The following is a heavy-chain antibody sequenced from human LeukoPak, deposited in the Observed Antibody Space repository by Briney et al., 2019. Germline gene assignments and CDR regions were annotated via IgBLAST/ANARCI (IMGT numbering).Heavy chain of an antibody. CDR1: RFTFRSYG. J-gene: IGHJ6*02. D-gene: IGHD6-13*01. CDR2: ISYDGSNK. Sequence: PGRSLRLSCAASRFTFRSYGMHWVRQAPGKGLEWVAVISYDGSNKYYADSVKGRFTISRDNSKNTLYLQMNSLRAEDTAVYYCAKDLHSSSWRYYYYYGMDVWGQGTTVTVSS. CDR3: AKDLHSSSWRYYYYYGMDV. V-gene: IGHV3-30*18.